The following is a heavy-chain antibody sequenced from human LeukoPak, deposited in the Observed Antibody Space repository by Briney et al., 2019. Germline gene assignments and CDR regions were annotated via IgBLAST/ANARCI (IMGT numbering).Heavy chain of an antibody. CDR1: GYTFTGYY. J-gene: IGHJ5*02. V-gene: IGHV1-2*02. CDR2: INPNSGGT. D-gene: IGHD3-3*01. Sequence: ASATVSCKASGYTFTGYYMHWVRQAPGQGLEWMGWINPNSGGTNYAQKFRGRVTMTRDTSISTAYMELSRLRSDDTAVYYCARDPTYYDFWSGYYTKEGFDPWGQGTLVTVSS. CDR3: ARDPTYYDFWSGYYTKEGFDP.